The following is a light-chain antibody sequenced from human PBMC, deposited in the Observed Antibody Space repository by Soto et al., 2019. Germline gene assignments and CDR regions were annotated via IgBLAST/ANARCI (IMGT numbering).Light chain of an antibody. CDR2: DNN. CDR1: SSNIGNNY. V-gene: IGLV1-51*01. J-gene: IGLJ2*01. CDR3: GTWDSSLSAVV. Sequence: QSVLTQPPSVSVAPGQKVTISCSGSSSNIGNNYVSWYQQLPGTAPKLLIYDNNKRPSGIPDRFSGSKSGTSATLGITGLQTGDEADYYCGTWDSSLSAVVXGGGTKLTVL.